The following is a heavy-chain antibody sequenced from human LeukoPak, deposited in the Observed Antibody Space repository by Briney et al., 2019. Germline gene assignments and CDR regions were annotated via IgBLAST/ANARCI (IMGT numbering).Heavy chain of an antibody. D-gene: IGHD4/OR15-4a*01. V-gene: IGHV3-30*03. J-gene: IGHJ4*02. CDR1: GFTFSSYG. CDR3: ARANKAFDY. CDR2: ISYDGSNK. Sequence: GRSLRLSCAASGFTFSSYGMHWVRQAPGKGLEWVAVISYDGSNKYYADSVKGRFTISRDNSKNTLYLQMNSLRAEDTAVYYCARANKAFDYWGQGTLVTVSS.